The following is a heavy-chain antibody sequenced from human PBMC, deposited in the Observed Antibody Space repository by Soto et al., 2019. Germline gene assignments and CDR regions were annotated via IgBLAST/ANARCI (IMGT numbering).Heavy chain of an antibody. CDR3: ATLGRDVAPVLFDH. J-gene: IGHJ4*02. CDR1: GGSFSGYY. Sequence: SETLSLTSAVYGGSFSGYYWTWIRQPPGTGLEWIGEINHSGSTNYNPSLKSRVTISVDTSKNQFSLKLTSVTAADTAVYYCATLGRDVAPVLFDHWRQGILV. V-gene: IGHV4-34*01. D-gene: IGHD3-10*01. CDR2: INHSGST.